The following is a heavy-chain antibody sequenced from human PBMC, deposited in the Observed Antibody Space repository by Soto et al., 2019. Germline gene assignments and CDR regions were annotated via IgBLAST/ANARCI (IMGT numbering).Heavy chain of an antibody. CDR3: AKQAPRGFQASAGDFQH. Sequence: GGSLRLSCAASGFTFSSYAMSWVRQAPGKGLEWVSAISGSGGSTYYADSVKGRFTISRDNSKNTLYLQMNSLRAEDTAVYYCAKQAPRGFQASAGDFQHWGQGTLVTVSS. D-gene: IGHD5-12*01. J-gene: IGHJ1*01. CDR1: GFTFSSYA. CDR2: ISGSGGST. V-gene: IGHV3-23*01.